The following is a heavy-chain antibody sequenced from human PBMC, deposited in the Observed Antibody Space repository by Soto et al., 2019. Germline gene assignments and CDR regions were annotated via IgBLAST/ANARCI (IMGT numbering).Heavy chain of an antibody. J-gene: IGHJ1*01. V-gene: IGHV2-26*01. CDR1: GFSLSNARMG. CDR2: IFSNDEK. CDR3: ARYYYDSSGYYYRNEYFQH. D-gene: IGHD3-22*01. Sequence: QVTLKESGPVLVNPTETLTLTCTVSGFSLSNARMGVSWIRQPPGKALEWLAHIFSNDEKSYSTSLKSRLTISKDTSKSQVVLTMTNMDPVDTATYYCARYYYDSSGYYYRNEYFQHWGQGTLVTVSS.